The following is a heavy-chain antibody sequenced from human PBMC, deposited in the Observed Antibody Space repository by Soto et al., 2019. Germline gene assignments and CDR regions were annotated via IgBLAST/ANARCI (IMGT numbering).Heavy chain of an antibody. CDR3: ARAHGSSWYNWFDP. J-gene: IGHJ5*02. V-gene: IGHV1-69*13. CDR2: IIPLFGTT. Sequence: SVKVSCKASGGTFSSYAISWVRQAPGRGLEWMGGIIPLFGTTNYAQKFRGRVTVTADESTSTVYMEVRSLRFEDTAVYYCARAHGSSWYNWFDPWGQGTLVTVS. D-gene: IGHD6-13*01. CDR1: GGTFSSYA.